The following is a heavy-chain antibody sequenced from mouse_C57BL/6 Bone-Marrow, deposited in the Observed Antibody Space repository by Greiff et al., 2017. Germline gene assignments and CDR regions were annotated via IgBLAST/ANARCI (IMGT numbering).Heavy chain of an antibody. CDR2: ISNLAYSI. CDR1: GFTFSDYG. Sequence: EVMLVESGGGLVQPGGSLKLSCAASGFTFSDYGMAWVRQAPRKGPEWVAFISNLAYSIYYADTVTGRFTIARENAKNTLYLERSSLRSEDTAMYYCARGGTGYFDYWGQGTTLTVSS. CDR3: ARGGTGYFDY. V-gene: IGHV5-15*01. D-gene: IGHD3-3*01. J-gene: IGHJ2*01.